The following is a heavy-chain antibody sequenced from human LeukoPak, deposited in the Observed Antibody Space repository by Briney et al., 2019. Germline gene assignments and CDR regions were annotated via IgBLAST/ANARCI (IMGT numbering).Heavy chain of an antibody. CDR2: ISVSGDGT. V-gene: IGHV3-23*01. Sequence: PGGSLRLSCAASGFTFSSYAMGWVRQAPGKGLEWVSLISVSGDGTFYADSVKGRFTISRDNSKNTLYLQMNSLRAEDTAIYYCAKGYYDILTGNHQYFDYWGQGTLVTVSS. D-gene: IGHD3-9*01. J-gene: IGHJ4*02. CDR1: GFTFSSYA. CDR3: AKGYYDILTGNHQYFDY.